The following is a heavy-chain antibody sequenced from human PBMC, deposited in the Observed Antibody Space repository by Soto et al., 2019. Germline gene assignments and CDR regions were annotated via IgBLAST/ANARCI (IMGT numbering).Heavy chain of an antibody. CDR1: CYRFSTYD. D-gene: IGHD3-3*01. CDR2: ISPKNGNT. J-gene: IGHJ5*02. V-gene: IGHV1-18*04. CDR3: ATSYDSGFDP. Sequence: GASGKVSCKASCYRFSTYDIIWLRQAHGQGSEWMGRISPKNGNTNYAQNFQDRVTMTADTSSSTAYMELRGLRSDDTAKYYCATSYDSGFDPWGQGTLVTVSS.